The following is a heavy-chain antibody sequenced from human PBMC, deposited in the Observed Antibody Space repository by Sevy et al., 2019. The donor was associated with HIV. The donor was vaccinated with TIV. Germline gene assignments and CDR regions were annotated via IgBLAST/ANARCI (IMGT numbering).Heavy chain of an antibody. V-gene: IGHV3-11*04. CDR1: GFTFSDYY. CDR3: ARDSGLQLFRY. D-gene: IGHD1-1*01. Sequence: GGSLRLSCAASGFTFSDYYMTWIRQAPGKGLEWLSYISGSGSTIYYTDSVKGRFTISRDNAKNSLYLQMNSLRVEDTAVYYCARDSGLQLFRYWGQGTLVTVSS. J-gene: IGHJ4*02. CDR2: ISGSGSTI.